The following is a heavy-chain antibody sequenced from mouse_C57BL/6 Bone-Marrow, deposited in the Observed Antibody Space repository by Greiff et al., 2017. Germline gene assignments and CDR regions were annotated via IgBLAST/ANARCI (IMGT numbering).Heavy chain of an antibody. V-gene: IGHV7-3*01. CDR3: ARYGGGDYYAMDY. Sequence: EVMLVESGGGLVKPGGSLSLSCAASGFTFTDYYMSWVRQPPGKALEWLGFIRNKANGYTREYSASVKGRFTISRDNSQSILYLQMNALGAEDRATYYCARYGGGDYYAMDYWGQGTSVTVSS. CDR2: IRNKANGYTR. CDR1: GFTFTDYY. J-gene: IGHJ4*01.